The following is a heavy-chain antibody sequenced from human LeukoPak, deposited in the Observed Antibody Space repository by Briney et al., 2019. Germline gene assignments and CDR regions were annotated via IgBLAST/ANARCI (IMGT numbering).Heavy chain of an antibody. V-gene: IGHV4-38-2*02. J-gene: IGHJ4*02. CDR2: IYHSGST. CDR3: ARAVWTYCSSTSCPNFFDF. CDR1: GYSISSGYY. D-gene: IGHD2-2*01. Sequence: PSETLSLTCTVSGYSISSGYYWGWIRPPPGKGLEWIGSIYHSGSTYYNPSLKSRVTISADTSKHQFSLKLSSVTAADTAVYYCARAVWTYCSSTSCPNFFDFWGQGTLVTVSS.